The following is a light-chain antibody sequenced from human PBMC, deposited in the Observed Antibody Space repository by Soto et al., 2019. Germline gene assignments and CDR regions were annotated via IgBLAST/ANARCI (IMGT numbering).Light chain of an antibody. CDR2: DVS. CDR3: CSFADPYTFWV. Sequence: QSALTQPRSVSGSPGQSVTISCTGTSSDVGGYNYVSWYQQHPGKVPKVIIYDVSRRPSGVPDRFSGSKSGNTASLTISGLQAEDEADYYCCSFADPYTFWVFGEGTKLTVL. CDR1: SSDVGGYNY. V-gene: IGLV2-11*01. J-gene: IGLJ3*02.